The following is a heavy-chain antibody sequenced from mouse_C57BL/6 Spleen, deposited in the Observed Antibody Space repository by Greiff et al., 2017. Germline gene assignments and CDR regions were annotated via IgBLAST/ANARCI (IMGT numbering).Heavy chain of an antibody. J-gene: IGHJ2*01. V-gene: IGHV1-80*01. CDR3: ASQLGAFNYVDY. CDR1: GYAFSSYW. Sequence: QVQLQQSGAELVKPGASVKISCKASGYAFSSYWMNWVKQRPGTGLEWIGQIYPGDGDTNYNGKFKGKATLAADKSSSTAYMQLSSLTSEDSAVYFCASQLGAFNYVDYGGQGTTLTVSS. CDR2: IYPGDGDT. D-gene: IGHD4-1*02.